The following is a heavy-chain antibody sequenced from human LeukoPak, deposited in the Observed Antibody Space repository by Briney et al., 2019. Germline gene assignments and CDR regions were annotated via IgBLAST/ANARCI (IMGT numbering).Heavy chain of an antibody. CDR2: ISGSGGST. D-gene: IGHD5-12*01. V-gene: IGHV3-23*01. CDR3: AKGYVSHYYYGMDV. Sequence: GGSLRLSCAASGFTFSSYAMSWVRQAPGKGLEWVSAISGSGGSTYYADSVKGRFTISRDNSKNTLYLQMNSLRAEDTATYYCAKGYVSHYYYGMDVWGQRTTVTVSS. J-gene: IGHJ6*02. CDR1: GFTFSSYA.